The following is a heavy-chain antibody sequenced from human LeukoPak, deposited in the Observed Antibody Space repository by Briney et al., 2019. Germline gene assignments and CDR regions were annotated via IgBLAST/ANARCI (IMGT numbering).Heavy chain of an antibody. Sequence: PGGSLRLSCAASGFRFSSYEMNWVRQAPGKGLEWVSYISSSGSTIYYADSVKGRFTISRDNAKNSLYLQMNSLRAEDTAVYYCARDLVVRGRWSWFDPWGQGTLVTVSS. CDR3: ARDLVVRGRWSWFDP. D-gene: IGHD3-10*01. CDR1: GFRFSSYE. J-gene: IGHJ5*02. CDR2: ISSSGSTI. V-gene: IGHV3-48*03.